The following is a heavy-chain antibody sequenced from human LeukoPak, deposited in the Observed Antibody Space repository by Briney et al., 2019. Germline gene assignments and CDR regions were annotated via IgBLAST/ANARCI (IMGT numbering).Heavy chain of an antibody. CDR2: IKQDGREK. Sequence: GGSLRLSCAASGFTFSIYWMRWVRQAPGKGLEWVANIKQDGREKYYVDSVKGRFTISRDNAENSLYLQMNSLRAEDTAVYYCARVGRLVAGNDVLYYYGMDVWGQGTTVTVSS. V-gene: IGHV3-7*01. D-gene: IGHD6-19*01. J-gene: IGHJ6*02. CDR1: GFTFSIYW. CDR3: ARVGRLVAGNDVLYYYGMDV.